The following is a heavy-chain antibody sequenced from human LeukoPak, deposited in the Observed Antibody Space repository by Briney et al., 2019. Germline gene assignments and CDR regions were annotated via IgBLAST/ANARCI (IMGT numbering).Heavy chain of an antibody. D-gene: IGHD3-22*01. CDR3: ARLYYDSSGYYQICYFDY. Sequence: PSETLSLTCTVSGGSISSSSYYWGWIRQPPGKGLEWIGSIYYSGSTYYNPSLTSRVTISVDTSKNQFSLNLSSVTAADTAVYYCARLYYDSSGYYQICYFDYWGQGTLVTVSS. CDR1: GGSISSSSYY. J-gene: IGHJ4*02. V-gene: IGHV4-39*01. CDR2: IYYSGST.